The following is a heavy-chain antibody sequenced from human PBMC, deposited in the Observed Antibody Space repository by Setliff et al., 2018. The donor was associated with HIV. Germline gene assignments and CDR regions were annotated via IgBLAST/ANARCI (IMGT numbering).Heavy chain of an antibody. CDR2: ITNDVSAT. J-gene: IGHJ4*01. CDR3: KTGPYNGYID. CDR1: GFAFSHYW. D-gene: IGHD5-12*01. V-gene: IGHV3-74*01. Sequence: PGGPLRLSCAASGFTSGFAFSHYWMHWVRQFPGKGLLWVARITNDVSATTYADFVKGRFTISRDNSKNMVYLQMKSLRVEDTAVYYCKTGPYNGYIDWGHGTAVTVSS.